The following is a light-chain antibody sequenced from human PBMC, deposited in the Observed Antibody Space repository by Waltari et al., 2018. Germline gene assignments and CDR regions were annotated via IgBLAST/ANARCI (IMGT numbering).Light chain of an antibody. CDR1: QGISSW. J-gene: IGKJ2*01. CDR3: QQADSFPYT. CDR2: AAS. Sequence: DIQMTQSPSSVSASVGARVTIPCRASQGISSWLAWYQQRPGKAPKLLISAASSLHSGVPSRFSGSGSGTDFTLTITSLQPEDFAIYYCQQADSFPYTFGQGTKLEIK. V-gene: IGKV1-12*01.